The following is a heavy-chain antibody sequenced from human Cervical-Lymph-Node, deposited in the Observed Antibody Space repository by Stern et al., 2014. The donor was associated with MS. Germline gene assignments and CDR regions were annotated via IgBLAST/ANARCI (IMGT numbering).Heavy chain of an antibody. CDR2: INTRGSTI. CDR3: ATVSTATPDYYFDF. Sequence: VQLVESRGGLVKPGGSLRLSCTTSGFTFGDFYMAWIRQAPGKGLECLSYINTRGSTIYYADSVKGRFTISRDNAQNSLYLHMNSLKAEDTAVYYCATVSTATPDYYFDFWGQGTVVTVSS. J-gene: IGHJ4*02. CDR1: GFTFGDFY. V-gene: IGHV3-11*01. D-gene: IGHD4-17*01.